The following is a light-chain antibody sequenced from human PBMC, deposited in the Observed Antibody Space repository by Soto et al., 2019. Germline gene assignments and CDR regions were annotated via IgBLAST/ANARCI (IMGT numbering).Light chain of an antibody. Sequence: EIVMTQSPATLSVSPGERVTLSCRVSQSVSGNLAWYQQKPGQAPRLLIYDASNRATGIPARFGGSGSGTDFTLTISSLEPEDSAVYYCQQNLGVHTFGQGTKVDIK. CDR1: QSVSGN. V-gene: IGKV3D-15*01. J-gene: IGKJ1*01. CDR3: QQNLGVHT. CDR2: DAS.